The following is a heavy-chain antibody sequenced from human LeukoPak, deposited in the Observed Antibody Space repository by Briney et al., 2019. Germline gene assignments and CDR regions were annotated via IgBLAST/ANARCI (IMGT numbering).Heavy chain of an antibody. CDR1: GLTFRDYV. CDR3: AKETSSGNFVTIDC. V-gene: IGHV3-23*01. D-gene: IGHD1-26*01. CDR2: ITGDGGGT. J-gene: IGHJ4*02. Sequence: GGSLRLSCAASGLTFRDYVMSWVRQVPGKGLEWVSAITGDGGGTNHADSVKGRFTISRDNSRNTLYLQMNSLRAEDTAVYYCAKETSSGNFVTIDCWGQGTLVTVSS.